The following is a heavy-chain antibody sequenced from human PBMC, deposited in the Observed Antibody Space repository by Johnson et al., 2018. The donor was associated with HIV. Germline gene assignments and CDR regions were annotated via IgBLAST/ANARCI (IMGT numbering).Heavy chain of an antibody. D-gene: IGHD2-8*01. Sequence: VLLVESGGGLVQPGGSLRLSCAASGFTFSSYWMSWVRQAPGKGLEWVANIKQDGSEKYYVDSVKGRFTISRDNAKNSLYLQMNSLRAEDTAVYYCARGAFLKVYVSDDAFDIWGQGTMVTVSS. CDR3: ARGAFLKVYVSDDAFDI. V-gene: IGHV3-7*01. CDR2: IKQDGSEK. J-gene: IGHJ3*02. CDR1: GFTFSSYW.